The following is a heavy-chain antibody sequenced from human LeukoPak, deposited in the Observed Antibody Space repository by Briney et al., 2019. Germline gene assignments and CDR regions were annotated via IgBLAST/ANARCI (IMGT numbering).Heavy chain of an antibody. Sequence: GASVKVSCKASGGTFSSYAISWVRQAPGQGLEWMGRIIPIFGIANYAQKFQGGVTITADKSTSTAYMELSSLRSEDTAVYYCARGYCSGGSCYPFDYWGQGTLVTVSS. J-gene: IGHJ4*02. D-gene: IGHD2-15*01. CDR1: GGTFSSYA. V-gene: IGHV1-69*04. CDR2: IIPIFGIA. CDR3: ARGYCSGGSCYPFDY.